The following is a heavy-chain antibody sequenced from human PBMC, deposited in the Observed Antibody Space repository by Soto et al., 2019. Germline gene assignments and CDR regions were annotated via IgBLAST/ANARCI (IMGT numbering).Heavy chain of an antibody. J-gene: IGHJ6*02. V-gene: IGHV3-13*05. D-gene: IGHD2-2*02. CDR2: IGAARDP. CDR1: GFTFSNFD. Sequence: EVQLVESGGGLVQPGESLRLSCATSGFTFSNFDMHWVRQVPGKGLEWVSAIGAARDPYYLGSVKGRFTISREKAKNSVYLSVNDRRAGDSAVYYCARAYTGRLPRRADYYYAMDVWGQGTTVTVSS. CDR3: ARAYTGRLPRRADYYYAMDV.